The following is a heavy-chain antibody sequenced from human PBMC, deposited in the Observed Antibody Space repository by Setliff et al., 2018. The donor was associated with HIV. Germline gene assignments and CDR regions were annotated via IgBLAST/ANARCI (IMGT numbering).Heavy chain of an antibody. D-gene: IGHD6-6*01. J-gene: IGHJ4*02. CDR1: GGSFSGFY. V-gene: IGHV4-34*01. CDR2: INYSGKT. CDR3: ARATYGSRAGTGLYFDS. Sequence: NPSETLSLTCGISGGSFSGFYWAWIRQPPGKGLEWIGEINYSGKTNKNPSLKSRVTISADTSRTQFSLNLISVTAADTAVYYCARATYGSRAGTGLYFDSWGQGALVTVSS.